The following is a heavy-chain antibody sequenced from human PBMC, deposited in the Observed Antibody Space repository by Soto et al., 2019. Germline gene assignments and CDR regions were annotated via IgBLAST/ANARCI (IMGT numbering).Heavy chain of an antibody. V-gene: IGHV3-11*01. CDR1: GFTFSSYY. Sequence: GGSLRLSCAASGFTFSSYYMSWIRQAPGKGLEWVSYISDSGSLTHYGDSVKGRFTISRDNAKASLYLQMDSLRAEDTAIYYCARALVLGVGALSQWGQGTLVTVSS. CDR2: ISDSGSLT. J-gene: IGHJ4*02. CDR3: ARALVLGVGALSQ. D-gene: IGHD1-26*01.